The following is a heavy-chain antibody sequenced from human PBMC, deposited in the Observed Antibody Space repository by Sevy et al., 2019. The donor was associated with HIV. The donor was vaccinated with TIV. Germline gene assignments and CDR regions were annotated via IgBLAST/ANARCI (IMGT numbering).Heavy chain of an antibody. CDR2: IYTSGST. V-gene: IGHV4-4*07. D-gene: IGHD3-16*01. CDR1: GGSISSYY. Sequence: GSLRLSCTVSGGSISSYYWSWIRQPAGKGLEWIGRIYTSGSTNYNPSLKSRVTMSVDTSKNQFSLKLSSVTAADTAVYYCARESAGPRGSSGMDVWGQGTTVTVSS. CDR3: ARESAGPRGSSGMDV. J-gene: IGHJ6*02.